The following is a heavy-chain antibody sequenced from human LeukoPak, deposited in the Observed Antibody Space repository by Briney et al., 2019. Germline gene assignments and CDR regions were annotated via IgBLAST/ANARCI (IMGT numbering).Heavy chain of an antibody. J-gene: IGHJ6*02. Sequence: GGSLRLSCAASGFTFSRYAIHWVRQAPGKGLEWEAVLSYDGSNKYYADSVKGRFTISRDNSKNTLYLQMNSLRAEDTAVYYCARDQVTTSYFTGMDVWGQGTTVTVSS. D-gene: IGHD4-17*01. CDR2: LSYDGSNK. V-gene: IGHV3-30*04. CDR1: GFTFSRYA. CDR3: ARDQVTTSYFTGMDV.